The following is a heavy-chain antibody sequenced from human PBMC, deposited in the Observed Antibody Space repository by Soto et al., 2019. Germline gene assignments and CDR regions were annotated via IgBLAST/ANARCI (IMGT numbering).Heavy chain of an antibody. CDR3: VRDNNWSLDY. CDR1: GFTFIKHW. CDR2: IKTDGSFT. V-gene: IGHV3-74*01. J-gene: IGHJ4*02. Sequence: GGSLRLSCAASGFTFIKHWMHWCRQAPGKGLVWVSHIKTDGSFTRDADSVKGRFTISRDNARNTLYLQMNSLRAEDTAVYYCVRDNNWSLDYWGQGTLVTVSS. D-gene: IGHD1-1*01.